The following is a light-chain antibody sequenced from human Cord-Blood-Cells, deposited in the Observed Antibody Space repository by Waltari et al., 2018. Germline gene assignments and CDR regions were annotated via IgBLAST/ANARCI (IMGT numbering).Light chain of an antibody. V-gene: IGKV1-39*01. CDR1: QSISSF. CDR2: AAS. CDR3: QQSYSTIS. Sequence: DIQMTQSPSSLSASVGDRVTITCRASQSISSFLNWYQQKPGKAPKLLIYAASSLQSWVPSSFSGSGSGTDFTLTISSLQPEDFATYYCQQSYSTISFGQVTRLEIK. J-gene: IGKJ5*01.